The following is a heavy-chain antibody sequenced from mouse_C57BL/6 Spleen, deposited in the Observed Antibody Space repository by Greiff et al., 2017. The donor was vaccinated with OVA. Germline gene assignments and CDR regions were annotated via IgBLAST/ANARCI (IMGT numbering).Heavy chain of an antibody. J-gene: IGHJ3*01. CDR3: ARENSNAWFAY. V-gene: IGHV5-4*01. CDR1: GFTFSSYA. Sequence: DVKLQESGGGLVKPGGSLKLSCAASGFTFSSYAMSWVRQTPEKRLEWVATISDGGSYTYYPDNVKGRFTISRDNAKNNLYLQMSHLKSEDTAMYYCARENSNAWFAYWGQGTLVTVSA. D-gene: IGHD2-5*01. CDR2: ISDGGSYT.